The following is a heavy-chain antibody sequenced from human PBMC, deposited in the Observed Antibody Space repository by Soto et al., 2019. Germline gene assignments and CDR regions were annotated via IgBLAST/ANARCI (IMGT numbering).Heavy chain of an antibody. CDR2: IIPIFGTA. CDR3: AIECSGGSCYFPY. V-gene: IGHV1-69*13. J-gene: IGHJ4*02. D-gene: IGHD2-15*01. Sequence: SVKVSCKASGGTFSSYAISWVRQAPGQGLEWMGGIIPIFGTANYAQKFQGRVTITADESTSTAYMELSSLRSEDTAVYYCAIECSGGSCYFPYWGQGTLVTVSS. CDR1: GGTFSSYA.